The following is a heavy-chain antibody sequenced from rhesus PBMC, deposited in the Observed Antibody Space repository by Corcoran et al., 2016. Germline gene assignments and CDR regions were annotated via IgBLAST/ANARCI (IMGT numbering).Heavy chain of an antibody. Sequence: QVQLQESGPGLVKPSETLSLTCAVSGGSISSNSWRWIRQPPRKGLAWIGRIYGRSGSTGYNPSLPSRVTISTDTSKNQFSLKLSSVTAADTAVYYCARGGLYWGQGVLVTVSS. J-gene: IGHJ4*01. CDR2: IYGRSGST. CDR1: GGSISSNS. D-gene: IGHD2-33*01. V-gene: IGHV4-147*01. CDR3: ARGGLY.